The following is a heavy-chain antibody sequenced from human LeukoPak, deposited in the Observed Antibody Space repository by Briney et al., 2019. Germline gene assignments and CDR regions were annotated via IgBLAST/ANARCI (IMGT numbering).Heavy chain of an antibody. CDR3: ARLGVAATPLYYYYYYYMDV. J-gene: IGHJ6*03. CDR2: IYTSGST. CDR1: GGSISSGSYY. D-gene: IGHD6-25*01. V-gene: IGHV4-61*02. Sequence: SQTLSLTCTVSGGSISSGSYYWSWIRQPAGKGLEWIGRIYTSGSTNYNPSLKSRVTMSVDTSKNQFSLKLSSVTAADTAVYYCARLGVAATPLYYYYYYYMDVWGKGTTVTVSS.